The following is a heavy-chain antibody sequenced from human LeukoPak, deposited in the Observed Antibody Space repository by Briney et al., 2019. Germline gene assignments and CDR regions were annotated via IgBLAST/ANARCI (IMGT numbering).Heavy chain of an antibody. CDR1: GFTFSSYA. J-gene: IGHJ4*02. D-gene: IGHD3-22*01. V-gene: IGHV3-23*01. CDR3: VKGILYYDYYYFDS. CDR2: ISGSGGST. Sequence: GGSLRLSCAASGFTFSSYAMSWVRQAPGKGLEWVSAISGSGGSTYYADSVKGRFTISRDNAKNSLYLQMNSLRAEDTALYYCVKGILYYDYYYFDSWGQGTLVTVSS.